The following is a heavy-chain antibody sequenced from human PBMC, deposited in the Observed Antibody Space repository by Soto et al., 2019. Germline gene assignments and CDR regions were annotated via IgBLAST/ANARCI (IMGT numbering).Heavy chain of an antibody. CDR2: INAYNGNT. J-gene: IGHJ6*02. D-gene: IGHD3-16*01. V-gene: IGHV1-18*01. CDR1: GYSFTRYG. CDR3: AMVDVYVTPSPQDF. Sequence: ASVKVSCKASGYSFTRYGIGWARQAPGQGLEWMGWINAYNGNTNYAQNLQGRLTLTTDTSTTTAYMELRSLRSNDTAIYYCAMVDVYVTPSPQDFWGQGTKVTVSS.